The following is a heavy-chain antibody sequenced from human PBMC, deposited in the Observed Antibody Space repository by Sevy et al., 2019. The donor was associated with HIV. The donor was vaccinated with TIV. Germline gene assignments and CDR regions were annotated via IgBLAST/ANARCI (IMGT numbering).Heavy chain of an antibody. Sequence: GGSLRLSCAASGFTFSSYSMNWVRQAPGKGLEWVSSISSSSYIYYADSVKGRFTISRDNAKNSLYLQMNSLRAEDTAVYYCARDPTPPLAARRGDYYGMDVWGQGTTVTVSS. CDR2: ISSSSYI. CDR1: GFTFSSYS. V-gene: IGHV3-21*01. J-gene: IGHJ6*02. D-gene: IGHD6-6*01. CDR3: ARDPTPPLAARRGDYYGMDV.